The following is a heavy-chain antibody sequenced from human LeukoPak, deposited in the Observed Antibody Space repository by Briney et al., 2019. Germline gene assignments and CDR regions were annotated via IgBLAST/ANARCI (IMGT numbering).Heavy chain of an antibody. CDR3: ARRKGRNPFDY. V-gene: IGHV3-66*01. CDR1: GFTVSSNY. J-gene: IGHJ4*02. CDR2: IYSGGST. Sequence: PGGSLRLSCAASGFTVSSNYMSWVRQAPGKGLEWVSVIYSGGSTYYADSVKGRSTISRDNSKNTLYLQMNSLRAEDTAVYYCARRKGRNPFDYWGQGTLVTVSS.